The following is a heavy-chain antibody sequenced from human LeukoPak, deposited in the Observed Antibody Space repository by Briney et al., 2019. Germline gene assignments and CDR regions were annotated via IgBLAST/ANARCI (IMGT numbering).Heavy chain of an antibody. CDR1: GGSISTYY. D-gene: IGHD6-13*01. J-gene: IGHJ3*02. Sequence: SETLSLTCTVSGGSISTYYWRWIRQPPGRGLEWIGYIYFTGSTNYNPSLQSRVTISVDTSKNQFSLKLTSVTAADTAVYYCARHCASGTCAFDIWGQGTMVTVSS. CDR3: ARHCASGTCAFDI. CDR2: IYFTGST. V-gene: IGHV4-59*08.